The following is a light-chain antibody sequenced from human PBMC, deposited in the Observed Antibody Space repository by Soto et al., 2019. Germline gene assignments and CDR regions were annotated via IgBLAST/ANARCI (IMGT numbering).Light chain of an antibody. J-gene: IGLJ1*01. Sequence: QSVLTQPPSASGSPGQSVTISCTGTSSDVGGYNYVSWYQHHPGKAPKLIIYEVTKRPSGVPDRFSGSKSGTTASLTVSGLQAEDEADYFCSSYAGSNTYVFGNGTKVTVL. CDR3: SSYAGSNTYV. CDR1: SSDVGGYNY. CDR2: EVT. V-gene: IGLV2-8*01.